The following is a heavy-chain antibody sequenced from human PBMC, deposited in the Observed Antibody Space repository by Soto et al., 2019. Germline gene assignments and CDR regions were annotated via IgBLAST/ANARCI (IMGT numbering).Heavy chain of an antibody. CDR2: IWYDGSNK. V-gene: IGHV3-33*01. Sequence: QVQLVESGGGVVQPGRSLRLSCAASGFTFSSYGMHWVRQAPGKGLEWVAVIWYDGSNKYYADSVKGRFTISRDNSKNTLYLQMNSLRAEDTAVYYCARDSAGITMFRGELYFQHWGQGTLVTVSS. CDR3: ARDSAGITMFRGELYFQH. D-gene: IGHD3-10*01. J-gene: IGHJ1*01. CDR1: GFTFSSYG.